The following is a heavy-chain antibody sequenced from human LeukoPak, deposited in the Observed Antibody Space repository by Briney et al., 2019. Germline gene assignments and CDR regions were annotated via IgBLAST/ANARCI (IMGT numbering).Heavy chain of an antibody. Sequence: GGSLRLSCAASGFTVSSSYMSWVRQAPGKGLEWVGRIKSHADGGTTDHATPVKGRFAISRDDSKNMLYLQMNSLKTEDTAVYYCTTDPPGGFWSGSYWGQGTLVTVSS. CDR1: GFTVSSSY. CDR2: IKSHADGGTT. V-gene: IGHV3-15*01. CDR3: TTDPPGGFWSGSY. J-gene: IGHJ4*02. D-gene: IGHD3-3*01.